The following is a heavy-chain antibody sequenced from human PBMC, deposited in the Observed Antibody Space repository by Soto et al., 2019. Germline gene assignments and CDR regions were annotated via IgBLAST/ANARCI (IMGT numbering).Heavy chain of an antibody. V-gene: IGHV1-69*01. J-gene: IGHJ5*02. CDR2: IIPIFGTA. Sequence: QVQLVQSGAEVKKPGSSVKVSCKASGGTFSSYAISWVRQAPGQGLEWMGGIIPIFGTANYAQKFQSRITITADESTSTAYMEMSSLRSEDTAVYYCARIKWELLGRNWFNPWGQGTLVTVSS. CDR3: ARIKWELLGRNWFNP. D-gene: IGHD1-26*01. CDR1: GGTFSSYA.